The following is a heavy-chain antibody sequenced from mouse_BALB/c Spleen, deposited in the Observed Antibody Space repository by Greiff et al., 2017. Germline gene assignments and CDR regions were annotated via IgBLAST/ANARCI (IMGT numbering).Heavy chain of an antibody. V-gene: IGHV5-6-2*01. CDR3: ARHAHDYAYAMDY. D-gene: IGHD2-4*01. J-gene: IGHJ4*01. Sequence: DVMLVESGGGLVKLGGSLKLSCAASGFTFSSYYMSWVRQTPEKRLELVAAINSNGGSTYYPDTVKGRFTISRDNAKNTLYLQMSSLKSEDTALYYCARHAHDYAYAMDYWGQGTSVTVSS. CDR1: GFTFSSYY. CDR2: INSNGGST.